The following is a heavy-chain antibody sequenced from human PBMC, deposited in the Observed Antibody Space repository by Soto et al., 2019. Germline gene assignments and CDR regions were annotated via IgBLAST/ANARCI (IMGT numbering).Heavy chain of an antibody. V-gene: IGHV3-66*01. CDR2: IYSGGST. CDR3: ASSITIFGVVEYGMDV. Sequence: GGSLRLSCAASGFIFSSDWMHWVRQAPGGGLVWVSVIYSGGSTYYADSVKGRFTISRDNSKNTLYLQMKSLRVEDTAVYYCASSITIFGVVEYGMDVWGQGTTVTVSS. D-gene: IGHD3-3*01. CDR1: GFIFSSDW. J-gene: IGHJ6*02.